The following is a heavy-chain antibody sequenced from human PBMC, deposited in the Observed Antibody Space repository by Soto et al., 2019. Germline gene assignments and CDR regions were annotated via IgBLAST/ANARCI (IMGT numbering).Heavy chain of an antibody. CDR3: AAAEGLGDWYFAL. D-gene: IGHD3-9*01. V-gene: IGHV4-34*01. Sequence: QVQLQQWGTGLLKPSETLSLTCAVYGGSFSGYYWSWIRQPPGKGLEWIGEINHRGSTNSNPSLKSRVTMSVDPSKNQFSLKLSSVTAADTAVYYCAAAEGLGDWYFALWGRGTLVTVSS. CDR2: INHRGST. CDR1: GGSFSGYY. J-gene: IGHJ2*01.